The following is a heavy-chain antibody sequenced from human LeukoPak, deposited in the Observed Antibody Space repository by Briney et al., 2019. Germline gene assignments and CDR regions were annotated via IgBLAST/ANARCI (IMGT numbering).Heavy chain of an antibody. J-gene: IGHJ6*03. V-gene: IGHV1-18*01. D-gene: IGHD2/OR15-2a*01. CDR1: GYTFTNYA. Sequence: ASVKVSCKASGYTFTNYAFSWVRQAPGQGLEWMGWISTYRANTNYAQKFQGRVTMTTDTSSTTAYMELRSLRADDTAVYFCGRVDPTYFFYMDVWGKGTTVTVSS. CDR2: ISTYRANT. CDR3: GRVDPTYFFYMDV.